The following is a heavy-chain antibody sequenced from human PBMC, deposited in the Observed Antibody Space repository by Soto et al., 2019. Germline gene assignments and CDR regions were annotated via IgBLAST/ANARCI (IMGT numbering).Heavy chain of an antibody. CDR3: AKGRGASQKDAFDI. CDR2: ISWNSGSI. Sequence: EVQLVESGGGLVQPGRSLRLSCAASGFTFDDYAMHWVRQAPGKGLEWVSSISWNSGSIGYADSVKGRFTISRDKAEKSLYLQMNSLRAEDTALYYCAKGRGASQKDAFDIWGQGTMVTVSS. V-gene: IGHV3-9*01. J-gene: IGHJ3*02. D-gene: IGHD1-26*01. CDR1: GFTFDDYA.